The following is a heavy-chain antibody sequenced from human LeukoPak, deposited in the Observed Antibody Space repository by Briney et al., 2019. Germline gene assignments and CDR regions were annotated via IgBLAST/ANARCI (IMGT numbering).Heavy chain of an antibody. J-gene: IGHJ4*02. CDR1: GDSISSYY. CDR2: IFYSGST. CDR3: ARRFYSSSSYYFDY. Sequence: SETLSLTCTVSGDSISSYYWSWVRQPPGKGLEWIAYIFYSGSTNYNPSLKSRVTISVDTSKSQFSLKLSSVTAADTAVYYCARRFYSSSSYYFDYWGQGTLVTVSS. V-gene: IGHV4-59*08. D-gene: IGHD6-6*01.